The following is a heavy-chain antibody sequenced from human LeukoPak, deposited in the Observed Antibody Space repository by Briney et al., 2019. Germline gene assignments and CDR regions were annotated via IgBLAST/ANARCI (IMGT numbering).Heavy chain of an antibody. CDR1: GFTLSSNY. J-gene: IGHJ4*02. D-gene: IGHD3-3*01. CDR3: ARDVVWSGYLD. CDR2: IYSGGST. Sequence: GGSLRLSCAASGFTLSSNYMSWVRQAPGKGLEWVSVIYSGGSTYYADSVKGRFTISRDNSKNTLYLQMNSLRAEDTAVYYCARDVVWSGYLDWGQGTLVTVSS. V-gene: IGHV3-66*01.